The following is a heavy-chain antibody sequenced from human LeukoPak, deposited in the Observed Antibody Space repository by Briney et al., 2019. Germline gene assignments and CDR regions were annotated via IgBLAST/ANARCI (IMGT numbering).Heavy chain of an antibody. CDR3: ARGTWFGVVVFGY. Sequence: PSETLSLTCTVSGGSISSGGYYWSWIRQHPGKGLEWIGYIYYSGSTYYNPSLKSRVTIAVDTSKNQFSLRLSSVAAADTAVYYRARGTWFGVVVFGYWGQGTLVTVSS. CDR2: IYYSGST. V-gene: IGHV4-31*03. J-gene: IGHJ4*02. D-gene: IGHD3-10*01. CDR1: GGSISSGGYY.